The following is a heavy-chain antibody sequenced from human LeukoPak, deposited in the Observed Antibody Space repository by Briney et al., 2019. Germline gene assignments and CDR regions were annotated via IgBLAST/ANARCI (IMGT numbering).Heavy chain of an antibody. Sequence: GGSLRLSCAASGFTFRSYWMHWVRQAPGKGLVWVSRISPDGTGTNYADSVKGRFTISRDNAKNTLCLQMNSLRVEDTAVYYCATVGMGATIGYWGQGTLVTVSS. V-gene: IGHV3-74*01. J-gene: IGHJ4*02. CDR1: GFTFRSYW. CDR2: ISPDGTGT. CDR3: ATVGMGATIGY. D-gene: IGHD1-26*01.